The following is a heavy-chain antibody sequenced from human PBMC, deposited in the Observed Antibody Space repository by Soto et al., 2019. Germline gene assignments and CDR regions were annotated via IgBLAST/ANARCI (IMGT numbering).Heavy chain of an antibody. V-gene: IGHV3-21*01. CDR2: ISSSSYI. CDR3: ARDRGSNWFDP. J-gene: IGHJ5*02. CDR1: GFTFSSYS. Sequence: EVQLVESGGGLVKPGGSLRLSCAASGFTFSSYSMNWVRQAPGKGLEWVSSISSSSYIYYADSVKGRFTISRDNAKNSLYLQMNSLRAEDTAVYYCARDRGSNWFDPWGQGTLVTVSS.